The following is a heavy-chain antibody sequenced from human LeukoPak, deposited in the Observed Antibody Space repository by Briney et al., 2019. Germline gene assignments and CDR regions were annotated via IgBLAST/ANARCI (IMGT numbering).Heavy chain of an antibody. D-gene: IGHD2-2*01. CDR1: GGSISSYY. CDR2: IYTSGST. CDR3: ARATRPSGYCSSTSCYPGGFDY. V-gene: IGHV4-4*07. Sequence: PSETLSLTCTVSGGSISSYYWSWIRQPAGKGLEWIGRIYTSGSTNYNPSLKSRVTMSVDTSKNQFSLKLSSATAADTAVYYCARATRPSGYCSSTSCYPGGFDYWGQGTLVTVSS. J-gene: IGHJ4*02.